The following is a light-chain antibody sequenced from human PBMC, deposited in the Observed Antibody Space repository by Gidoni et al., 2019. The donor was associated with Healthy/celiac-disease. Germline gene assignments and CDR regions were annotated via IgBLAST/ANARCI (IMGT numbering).Light chain of an antibody. CDR3: QSYDSSLSGSVV. J-gene: IGLJ2*01. CDR2: GNS. Sequence: TQPPSVSGAPGQRVTISCTGSSSNIGAGYDVHWYQQLPGTAPKLLIYGNSTRPSGVPDRFSGSKSGTSPSLAIAGLQAEDEADYYCQSYDSSLSGSVVFGGGTKLTVL. V-gene: IGLV1-40*01. CDR1: SSNIGAGYD.